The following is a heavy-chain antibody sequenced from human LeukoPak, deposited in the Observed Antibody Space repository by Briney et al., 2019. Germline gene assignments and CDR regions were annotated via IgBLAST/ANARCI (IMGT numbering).Heavy chain of an antibody. Sequence: WASVKVSCKASGGTFSSYAISWVRQAPGQGLEWMGGIIPIFGTANYAQKFQGRVTITADESTSTAYMELSSLRSEDTAVYYCARAEYSSSSDWFDPWGQGTLVTVSS. J-gene: IGHJ5*02. D-gene: IGHD6-6*01. CDR1: GGTFSSYA. V-gene: IGHV1-69*13. CDR2: IIPIFGTA. CDR3: ARAEYSSSSDWFDP.